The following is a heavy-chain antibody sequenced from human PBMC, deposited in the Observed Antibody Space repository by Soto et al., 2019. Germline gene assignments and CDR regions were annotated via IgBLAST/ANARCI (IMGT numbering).Heavy chain of an antibody. Sequence: QVQLVQSGAEVKKPGASVRVSCKASGYRFTAYHMHWVRQAPGQGLEWMGWINPNSGVTNYAQKFHDWVTVTRDTSISTVYMELSRLKSDDTAVYYCARENIFGVVREYYFDYWGQGTLVTVSS. CDR2: INPNSGVT. CDR1: GYRFTAYH. V-gene: IGHV1-2*04. D-gene: IGHD3-3*01. CDR3: ARENIFGVVREYYFDY. J-gene: IGHJ4*02.